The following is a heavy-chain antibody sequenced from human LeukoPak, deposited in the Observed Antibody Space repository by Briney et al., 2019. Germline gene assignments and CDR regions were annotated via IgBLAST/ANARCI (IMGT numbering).Heavy chain of an antibody. CDR3: ARVYCSSXSCXXXFDY. J-gene: IGHJ4*01. Sequence: ASVKVSCKASGYTFTSYAMHWVRQAPGQRLEWMGWINAGNGNTEYSQKFQGRVTITRDTSANTAYMELSSLRSEDTAVYYCARVYCSSXSCXXXFDY. D-gene: IGHD2-2*01. V-gene: IGHV1-3*01. CDR1: GYTFTSYA. CDR2: INAGNGNT.